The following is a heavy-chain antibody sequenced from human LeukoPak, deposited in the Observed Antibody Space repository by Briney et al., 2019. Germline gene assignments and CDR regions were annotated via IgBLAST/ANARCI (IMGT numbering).Heavy chain of an antibody. V-gene: IGHV3-23*01. CDR2: ISGSGTNT. Sequence: PGGSLRLSCAASGFTFSSYAMSCVREAPGKGLECGSSISGSGTNTDYADSVKGGFTISRDNSENTLNLQMNILRAGDTPVYYCAKGWPASGNYRYYFDYWGQGTLVTVSS. CDR1: GFTFSSYA. J-gene: IGHJ4*02. D-gene: IGHD1-26*01. CDR3: AKGWPASGNYRYYFDY.